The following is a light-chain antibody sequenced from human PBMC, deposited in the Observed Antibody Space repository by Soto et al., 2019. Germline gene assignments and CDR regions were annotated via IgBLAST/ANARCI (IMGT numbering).Light chain of an antibody. J-gene: IGKJ5*01. CDR1: QSVSSSY. CDR3: QQRSNWPIT. CDR2: GAS. V-gene: IGKV3D-20*02. Sequence: IVLTQSPCTLSLSPGERATLSCSVSQSVSSSYLAWYQQKPGQAPRLLIYGASNRATGIPARFSGSGSGTDFTLTISSLEPEDFAVYYCQQRSNWPITFGQGTRLEI.